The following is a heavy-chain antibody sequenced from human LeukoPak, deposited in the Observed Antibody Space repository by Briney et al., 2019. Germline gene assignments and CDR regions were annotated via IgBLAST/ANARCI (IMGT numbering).Heavy chain of an antibody. CDR3: SKKGQSEDYGKPG. CDR2: ISYDGSNK. D-gene: IGHD4-17*01. CDR1: GFTFSSYA. V-gene: IGHV3-30-3*02. Sequence: PGGSLRLSCAASGFTFSSYAMHWVRQAPGKGLEWVAVISYDGSNKYYADSVKGRFTISRDNSKNTLYLQMNSLRAEDTAVYYCSKKGQSEDYGKPGWGQGTLVTVSS. J-gene: IGHJ4*02.